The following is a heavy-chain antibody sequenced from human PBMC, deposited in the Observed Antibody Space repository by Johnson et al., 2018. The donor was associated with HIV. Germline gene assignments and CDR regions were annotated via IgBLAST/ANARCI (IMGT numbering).Heavy chain of an antibody. CDR1: GFTFNSYA. Sequence: QMQLVESGGGVVQPGRSLRLSCAASGFTFNSYAMHWVCQAPGKGLEWVVVIWYDGTNKYYEDSVKGRFPVSRDNSKNTLYLQMHSLRAEDTAVYYCAKDLGDAVGTTHDAFDIWGQGTTVTVSS. CDR2: IWYDGTNK. J-gene: IGHJ3*02. V-gene: IGHV3-30*04. D-gene: IGHD1-26*01. CDR3: AKDLGDAVGTTHDAFDI.